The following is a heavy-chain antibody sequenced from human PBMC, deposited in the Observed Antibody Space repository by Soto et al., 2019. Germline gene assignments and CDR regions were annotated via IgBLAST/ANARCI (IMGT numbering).Heavy chain of an antibody. CDR3: ARDPSNGNSHVSYCDV. J-gene: IGHJ4*02. D-gene: IGHD5-12*01. Sequence: EVQLVASGGGLVQPGGSLRLSCAASGFTFSNFAMNWVRRAPGKGPEWVSYLSGSSRAINYADSVKGRFIVSRDNAKNSLFLQMNSLRDEDTAVYYCARDPSNGNSHVSYCDVWGQGTLVTVSS. V-gene: IGHV3-48*02. CDR2: LSGSSRAI. CDR1: GFTFSNFA.